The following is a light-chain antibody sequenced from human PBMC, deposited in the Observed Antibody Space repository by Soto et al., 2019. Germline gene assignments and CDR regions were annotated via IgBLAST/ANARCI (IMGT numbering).Light chain of an antibody. V-gene: IGLV1-44*01. Sequence: QSVLTQPLSVSASPGQRVTISCSGGSSNIGSNTVAWYQHLPGTAPPRLVFTAGQRPSGVPGRFSGSKSGTSASLAISGLQSEDEGDYYCSAWDNSLNGYVFGPGTKVTVL. CDR1: SSNIGSNT. CDR2: TAG. CDR3: SAWDNSLNGYV. J-gene: IGLJ1*01.